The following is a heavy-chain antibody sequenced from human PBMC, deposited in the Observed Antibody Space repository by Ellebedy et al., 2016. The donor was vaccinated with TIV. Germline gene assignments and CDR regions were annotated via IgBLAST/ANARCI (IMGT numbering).Heavy chain of an antibody. CDR2: ISDDGTHI. CDR3: ARDRRYHHGSESPSIDH. CDR1: GFTFNIFG. J-gene: IGHJ4*02. V-gene: IGHV3-30*03. D-gene: IGHD3-10*01. Sequence: GESLKISCAASGFTFNIFGMHWVRQAPGKSLEWVAVISDDGTHINYADSVKGRFTISRDNSKNTLSLQMNSLRGADTAVYYCARDRRYHHGSESPSIDHWGQGTLVTVSS.